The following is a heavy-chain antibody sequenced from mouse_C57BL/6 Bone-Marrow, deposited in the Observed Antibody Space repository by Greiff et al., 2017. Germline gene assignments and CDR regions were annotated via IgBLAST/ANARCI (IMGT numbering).Heavy chain of an antibody. Sequence: QVQLQQPGAELVQPGASVQMSCKASGYTFTSYWLTWVKQRPGPGLEWIGDIYPGSGSTNYNEKFKSKATLTVDTSSRTAYMQLSSLTSEDSAVYYCARDDGYFQFAYWGQGTLVTVSA. CDR3: ARDDGYFQFAY. CDR1: GYTFTSYW. D-gene: IGHD2-3*01. J-gene: IGHJ3*01. CDR2: IYPGSGST. V-gene: IGHV1-55*01.